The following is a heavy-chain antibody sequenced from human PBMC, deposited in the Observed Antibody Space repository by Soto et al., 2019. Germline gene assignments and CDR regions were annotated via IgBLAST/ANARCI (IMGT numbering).Heavy chain of an antibody. Sequence: PGGSLRLSCAASGFTFSSYAMSWVRQAPGKGLEWVSAISGSGGSTYYADSVKGRFTISRDNSKNTLYLQMNSLRAEDTAVYYCAQHRAADRQPDDFDIWGQGTMVTVSS. CDR3: AQHRAADRQPDDFDI. CDR1: GFTFSSYA. D-gene: IGHD6-6*01. CDR2: ISGSGGST. J-gene: IGHJ3*02. V-gene: IGHV3-23*01.